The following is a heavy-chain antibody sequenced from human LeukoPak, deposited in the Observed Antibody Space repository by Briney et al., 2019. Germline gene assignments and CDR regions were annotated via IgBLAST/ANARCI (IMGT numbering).Heavy chain of an antibody. CDR3: ARDPKGPDDYVPDY. V-gene: IGHV3-21*01. CDR2: ISSSSSYI. Sequence: GGSLRLSCAASGFTFSSYSMNWVRQAPGKGLEWVSYISSSSSYIYYADSVKGRFTISRDNAKNSLYMQMNSLRAEDTAVYYCARDPKGPDDYVPDYWGQGTLVTVSS. J-gene: IGHJ4*02. CDR1: GFTFSSYS. D-gene: IGHD4-17*01.